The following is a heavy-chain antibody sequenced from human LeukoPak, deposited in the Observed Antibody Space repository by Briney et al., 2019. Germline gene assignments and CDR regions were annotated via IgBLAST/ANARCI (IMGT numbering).Heavy chain of an antibody. D-gene: IGHD5-18*01. CDR3: ASGYSYGYSYYYGMDV. Sequence: GGSLRLSCAASGFTFSSYSMIWVRQAPGKGLEWVSSISSSSSYIYYADSVKGRFTISRDNAKNSLYLQMNSLRAEDTAVYYCASGYSYGYSYYYGMDVWGQGTTVTVSS. CDR2: ISSSSSYI. CDR1: GFTFSSYS. J-gene: IGHJ6*02. V-gene: IGHV3-21*01.